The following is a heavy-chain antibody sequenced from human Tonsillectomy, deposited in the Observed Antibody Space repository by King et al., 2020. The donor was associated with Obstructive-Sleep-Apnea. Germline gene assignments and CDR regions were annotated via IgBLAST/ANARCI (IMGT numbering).Heavy chain of an antibody. CDR1: GGSISSSTYY. CDR2: IYYSGST. J-gene: IGHJ4*02. Sequence: QLQESGPGLVKPSETLSLTCTVSGGSISSSTYYWGWIRQPPGKGLEWIGSIYYSGSTYYNPSLKSRVIISVDTSKNQFSLKLSSVTAADTAVYYCARAGEERYSYGWIDYWGQGTLVTVSS. D-gene: IGHD5-18*01. CDR3: ARAGEERYSYGWIDY. V-gene: IGHV4-39*07.